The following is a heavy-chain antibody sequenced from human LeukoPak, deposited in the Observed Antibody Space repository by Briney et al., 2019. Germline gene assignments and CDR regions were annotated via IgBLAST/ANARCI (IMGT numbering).Heavy chain of an antibody. D-gene: IGHD1-26*01. CDR1: GFTFSSYA. Sequence: GGSLRLSCAASGFTFSSYAMSWVRQAPGKGLEWVSAISGSGGSTYYADSVKGRFTISRDNSKNTLYLQMNSLRAEGTAVYYCAKDMVGATTGSDLDYWGQGTLVTVSS. CDR2: ISGSGGST. J-gene: IGHJ4*02. V-gene: IGHV3-23*01. CDR3: AKDMVGATTGSDLDY.